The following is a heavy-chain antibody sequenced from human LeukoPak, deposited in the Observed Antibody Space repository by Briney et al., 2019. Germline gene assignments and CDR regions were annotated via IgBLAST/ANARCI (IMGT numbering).Heavy chain of an antibody. Sequence: SETLSLTCTVSGGTMTNYYWSWIRQPAGKELEWIGRIYSSGSTNYNPSLKSRVTMSVDTSKNQFSLNLTSVTVADMAVYFCARVGVVESSGYHDYYFDFWGQEYLVTVSS. D-gene: IGHD3-22*01. V-gene: IGHV4-4*07. CDR2: IYSSGST. J-gene: IGHJ4*02. CDR1: GGTMTNYY. CDR3: ARVGVVESSGYHDYYFDF.